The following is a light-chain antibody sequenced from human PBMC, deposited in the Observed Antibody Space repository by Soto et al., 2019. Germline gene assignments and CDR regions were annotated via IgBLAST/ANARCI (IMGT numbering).Light chain of an antibody. V-gene: IGKV1-5*01. J-gene: IGKJ2*01. Sequence: DIHMTQSRSTRSASVVDIVTITCRASQSISSWLAWYQQKPGKAPKLLISGASSLESGVPSRFSGSGSGTEFTLTISSLQPDDFATYYCQQYDSYSYTFGQGTKVDIK. CDR1: QSISSW. CDR3: QQYDSYSYT. CDR2: GAS.